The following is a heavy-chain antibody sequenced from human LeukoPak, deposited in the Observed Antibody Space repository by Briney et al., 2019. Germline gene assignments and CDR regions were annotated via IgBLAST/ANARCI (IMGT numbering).Heavy chain of an antibody. V-gene: IGHV3-9*03. CDR2: ISWSSGSI. CDR3: AKAGSSDYYNDAFDI. Sequence: GRSLRLSCAASGFTFDDYAMHWVRQAPGKGLEWVSGISWSSGSIGYADSVKGRFTISRDNAKNSLYLQMNSLRTEDMALYFCAKAGSSDYYNDAFDIWGQGTMVTVSS. CDR1: GFTFDDYA. D-gene: IGHD3-22*01. J-gene: IGHJ3*02.